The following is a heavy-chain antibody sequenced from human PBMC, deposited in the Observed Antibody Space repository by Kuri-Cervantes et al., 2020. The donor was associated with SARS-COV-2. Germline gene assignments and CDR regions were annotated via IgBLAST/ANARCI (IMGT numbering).Heavy chain of an antibody. CDR3: AREDYGGNSGGFDP. V-gene: IGHV4-39*07. CDR1: GGSISSSSYY. J-gene: IGHJ5*02. CDR2: IYYSGST. D-gene: IGHD4-23*01. Sequence: SETLSLTCTVPGGSISSSSYYWGWIRQPPGKGLEWIVSIYYSGSTYYNPSLKSRVTISVDTSKNQFSLKLSSVTAADTAVYYCAREDYGGNSGGFDPWGQGTLVTVSS.